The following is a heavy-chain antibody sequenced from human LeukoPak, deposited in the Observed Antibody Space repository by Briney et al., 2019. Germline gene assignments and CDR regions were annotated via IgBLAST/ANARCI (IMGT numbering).Heavy chain of an antibody. CDR3: AKDDTYRAVAASYYFDY. D-gene: IGHD6-19*01. J-gene: IGHJ4*02. Sequence: PGGSLRLSCAASGFTFNDYAMHWVRQAPGKGLEWVAVISYDGGNKYYADSVKGRFTISRDNSKNTLYLQMNSLRAEDTAVYYCAKDDTYRAVAASYYFDYWGQGTLVTVSS. CDR1: GFTFNDYA. CDR2: ISYDGGNK. V-gene: IGHV3-30*18.